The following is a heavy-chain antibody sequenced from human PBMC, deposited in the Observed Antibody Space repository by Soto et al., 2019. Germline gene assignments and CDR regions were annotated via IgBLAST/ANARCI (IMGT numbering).Heavy chain of an antibody. CDR3: ARGAYSRNGEGPSYYYGMDV. J-gene: IGHJ6*02. V-gene: IGHV1-69*01. D-gene: IGHD3-10*01. CDR1: GGTFSSYA. CDR2: IIPLFGTA. Sequence: QVQLVQSGAEVKKPGSSVKVSCKASGGTFSSYAISWVRQAPGQGLEWMGGIIPLFGTANYAQKFQGRVTITADESTSTAYMELSSRSSEDTAVYYCARGAYSRNGEGPSYYYGMDVWGQGTTVTVS.